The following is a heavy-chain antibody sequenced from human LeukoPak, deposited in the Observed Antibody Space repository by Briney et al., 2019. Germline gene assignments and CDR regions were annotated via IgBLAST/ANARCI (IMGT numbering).Heavy chain of an antibody. Sequence: ASVKVACKASGYTFTSYDINWVRQATGQGLEWMGIINPSGGSTSYAQKFQGRVTMTRDMSTSTVYMELSSLRSEDTAVYYCARSFLYYGSGSYFDYWGQGTLVTVSS. CDR2: INPSGGST. CDR1: GYTFTSYD. V-gene: IGHV1-46*01. D-gene: IGHD3-10*01. CDR3: ARSFLYYGSGSYFDY. J-gene: IGHJ4*02.